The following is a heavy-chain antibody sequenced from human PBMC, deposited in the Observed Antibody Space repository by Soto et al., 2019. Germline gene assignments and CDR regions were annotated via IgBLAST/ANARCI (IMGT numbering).Heavy chain of an antibody. V-gene: IGHV3-23*01. Sequence: EVQLLESGGGLVQPGGSLRLSCAASGFTFSSYAMSWVRQAPGKGLEWVSAISGSGGSTYYADSVKGRFTISRDNSKNTLYRQMNSLRAEDTDVYYCAKSHIAVAGAKGYWGPGTLVTVSS. J-gene: IGHJ4*02. CDR2: ISGSGGST. D-gene: IGHD6-19*01. CDR3: AKSHIAVAGAKGY. CDR1: GFTFSSYA.